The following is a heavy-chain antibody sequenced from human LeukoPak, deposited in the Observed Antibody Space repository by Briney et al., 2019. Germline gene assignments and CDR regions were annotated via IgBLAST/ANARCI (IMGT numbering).Heavy chain of an antibody. D-gene: IGHD4-17*01. J-gene: IGHJ4*02. CDR3: ARATRTVTTVFDY. Sequence: SETLSLTCAVYGGSFSGYYWSWIRQPPGKGLEWIGEINHSGSTNYNPSLKSRVTISVDTSKNQFSLKLSSVTAADTAVYYCARATRTVTTVFDYWGQGTLVTVSS. CDR2: INHSGST. CDR1: GGSFSGYY. V-gene: IGHV4-34*01.